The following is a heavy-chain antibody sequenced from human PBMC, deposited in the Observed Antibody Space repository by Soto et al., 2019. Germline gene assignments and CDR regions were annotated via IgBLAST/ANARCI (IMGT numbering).Heavy chain of an antibody. Sequence: GGSLRLSCAASGFTFSSYGMHWVRQAPGKGLEWVAVIWYDGSNKYYADSVKGRFTISRDNSKNTLYLQMNSLRAEDTAVYYCVRDAARELSGYHDDFDYWGQGTLVTVSS. D-gene: IGHD3-22*01. CDR2: IWYDGSNK. J-gene: IGHJ4*02. V-gene: IGHV3-33*01. CDR3: VRDAARELSGYHDDFDY. CDR1: GFTFSSYG.